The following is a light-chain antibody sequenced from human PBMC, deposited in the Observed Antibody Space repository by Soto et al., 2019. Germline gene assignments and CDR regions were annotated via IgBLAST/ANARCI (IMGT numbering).Light chain of an antibody. CDR1: SSYVGGYNF. CDR2: DVS. CDR3: SSYATSILEV. J-gene: IGLJ1*01. Sequence: QSVXTQPASVSGSPGQSITISCTGTSSYVGGYNFVSWYQQHPGKAPKLMIYDVSNRPSGVSDRFSGSKSGNTASLTIFGLQAEDEADYYCSSYATSILEVFGTGTKVTVL. V-gene: IGLV2-14*03.